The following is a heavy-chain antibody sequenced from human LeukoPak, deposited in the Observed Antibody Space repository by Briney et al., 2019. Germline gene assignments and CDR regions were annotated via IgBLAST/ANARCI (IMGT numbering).Heavy chain of an antibody. D-gene: IGHD1-7*01. CDR3: AKYQTGTWTSYDSSDI. CDR2: INGESTFK. Sequence: GGSLRLSCTASGFSFSSPGMNWVRQAPGKGLEWVSSINGESTFKVYADSVKGRFTISRDNARNSLYLQMNSLRAEDTAVYYCAKYQTGTWTSYDSSDIWGQGPLVTVSS. J-gene: IGHJ3*02. V-gene: IGHV3-21*01. CDR1: GFSFSSPG.